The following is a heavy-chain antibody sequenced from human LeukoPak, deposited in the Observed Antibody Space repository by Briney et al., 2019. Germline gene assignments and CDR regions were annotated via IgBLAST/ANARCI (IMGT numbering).Heavy chain of an antibody. J-gene: IGHJ6*03. Sequence: GGSLRLSCAASGFTVSSNYMSWVRQAPGKGLEWVSAISGSGGSTYYADSVKGRFTISRDNSKNTLYLQMNSLRAEDTAVYYCATPPLTPGYYYYYMDVWGKGTTVTVSS. CDR3: ATPPLTPGYYYYYMDV. CDR2: ISGSGGST. V-gene: IGHV3-23*01. CDR1: GFTVSSNY.